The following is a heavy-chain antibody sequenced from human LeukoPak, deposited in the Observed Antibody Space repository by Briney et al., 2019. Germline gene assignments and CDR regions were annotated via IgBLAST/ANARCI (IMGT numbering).Heavy chain of an antibody. CDR1: GGSISSYY. Sequence: PSETLSLTCTASGGSISSYYWSWIRQPPGKGLEWIGYIYYSGSTNYNPSLKSRVTISVDTSKNQFSLKLSSVTAADTAVYYCARIMGATPYYYYGMDVWGQGTTVTVSS. V-gene: IGHV4-59*01. J-gene: IGHJ6*02. D-gene: IGHD1-26*01. CDR3: ARIMGATPYYYYGMDV. CDR2: IYYSGST.